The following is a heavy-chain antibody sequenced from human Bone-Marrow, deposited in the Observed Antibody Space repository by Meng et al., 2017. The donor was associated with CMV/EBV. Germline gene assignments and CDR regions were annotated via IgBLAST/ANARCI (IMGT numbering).Heavy chain of an antibody. CDR1: GFPFSSYA. CDR3: ARQIEEEYDAFDI. D-gene: IGHD2/OR15-2a*01. V-gene: IGHV3-30*04. J-gene: IGHJ3*02. Sequence: GESLKISCSASGFPFSSYAMHWVRQAPGKGLEWVAVISYDGSNKYYADSVKGRFTISRDNSKNTLYLQMNSLRAKDTAVYYCARQIEEEYDAFDIWGQGTMVTVSS. CDR2: ISYDGSNK.